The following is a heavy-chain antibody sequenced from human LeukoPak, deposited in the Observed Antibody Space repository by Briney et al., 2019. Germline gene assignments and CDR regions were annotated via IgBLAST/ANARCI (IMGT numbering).Heavy chain of an antibody. CDR3: AKDHPHSSGYYDLYGMDV. CDR2: ISGSGGST. CDR1: GFTFSSYA. D-gene: IGHD3-22*01. J-gene: IGHJ6*02. Sequence: GGSLRLSCAASGFTFSSYAMSWVRQAPGKGLEWVSAISGSGGSTYYADSVKGRFTISRDNSKNTLHLQMNSLRAEDTAVYYCAKDHPHSSGYYDLYGMDVWGQGTTVTVSS. V-gene: IGHV3-23*01.